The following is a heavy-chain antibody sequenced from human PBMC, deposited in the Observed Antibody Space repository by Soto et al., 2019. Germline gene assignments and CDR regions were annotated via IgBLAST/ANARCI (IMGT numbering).Heavy chain of an antibody. CDR2: ISYDGSNK. Sequence: QVQLVESGGGVVQPGRSLRLSCAASGFTFSSYAMHWVRQAPGKGLEWVAVISYDGSNKYYVDSVKGRFTISRDNSKNTLYLQMNSLRAEDTAVYYCARVGHDYGDYEDAFDIWGQGTMVTVSS. CDR1: GFTFSSYA. CDR3: ARVGHDYGDYEDAFDI. V-gene: IGHV3-30-3*01. J-gene: IGHJ3*02. D-gene: IGHD4-17*01.